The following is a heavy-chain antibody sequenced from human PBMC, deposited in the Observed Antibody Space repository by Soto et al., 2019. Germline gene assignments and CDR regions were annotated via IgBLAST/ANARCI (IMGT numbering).Heavy chain of an antibody. J-gene: IGHJ4*02. CDR1: GFTFNSYA. D-gene: IGHD6-19*01. CDR2: ISGSGGST. CDR3: AKALEQWLVIDY. Sequence: PGGSLRLSCAASGFTFNSYAMSWVRQAPGKGLEWVSAISGSGGSTYYADSVKGRFTISRDNSKNTLYLQMNSLRAEDTAVYYCAKALEQWLVIDYWGQGALVTVSS. V-gene: IGHV3-23*01.